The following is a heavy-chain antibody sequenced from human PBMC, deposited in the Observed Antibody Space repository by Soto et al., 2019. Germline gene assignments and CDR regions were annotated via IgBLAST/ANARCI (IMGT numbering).Heavy chain of an antibody. D-gene: IGHD2-2*01. J-gene: IGHJ4*02. CDR1: GGSFSGYY. CDR3: AIDGRRYCSSANGPSLVY. Sequence: QVQLQQCGAGLLKPSETLSLTCAVYGGSFSGYYWSWIRQPPGKGLEWLGEINHSGSTNYNPSIKSRGTVSLESSKNQFSLNLSSVTAAYTAVYYCAIDGRRYCSSANGPSLVYWGQGTLVTVSS. V-gene: IGHV4-34*01. CDR2: INHSGST.